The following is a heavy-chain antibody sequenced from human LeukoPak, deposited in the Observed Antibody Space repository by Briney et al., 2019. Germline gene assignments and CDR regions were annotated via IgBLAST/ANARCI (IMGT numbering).Heavy chain of an antibody. CDR2: ISSNGGST. V-gene: IGHV3-64*01. CDR1: GFTFSSYA. Sequence: PGGSLRLSCAASGFTFSSYAMHWVRQAPGKGLEYVSAISSNGGSTYYANSVKGRFTISRDNSKNTLYLQMGSLRAEDMAVYYCARDETVTTSGRNYYYGMDVWGQGTTVTVSS. CDR3: ARDETVTTSGRNYYYGMDV. D-gene: IGHD4-17*01. J-gene: IGHJ6*02.